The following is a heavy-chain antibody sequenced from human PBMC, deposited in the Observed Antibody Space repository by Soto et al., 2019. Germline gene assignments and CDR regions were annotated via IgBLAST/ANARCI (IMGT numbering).Heavy chain of an antibody. CDR2: ISGSGGST. J-gene: IGHJ4*02. CDR3: AKSMPAERSSYDY. V-gene: IGHV3-23*01. CDR1: GFTFSSYA. Sequence: LSLTCAASGFTFSSYAMSWVRQAPGKGLEWVSAISGSGGSTYYADSVKGRFTISRDNSKNTLYLQMNSLRAEDTAVYYCAKSMPAERSSYDYWGQGTLVTVSS. D-gene: IGHD6-6*01.